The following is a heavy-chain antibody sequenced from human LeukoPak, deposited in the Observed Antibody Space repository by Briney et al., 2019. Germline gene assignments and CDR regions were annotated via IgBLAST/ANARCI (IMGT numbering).Heavy chain of an antibody. Sequence: SETLSLTCTVSGGSISSYYWSWIRQPPGKELEWIGYIYYSGSTNYNPSLKSRVTISVDTSKNQFSLKLSSVTAADTAVYYCARHVGYFDAFDIWGQGTMVTVSS. CDR2: IYYSGST. V-gene: IGHV4-59*08. CDR1: GGSISSYY. J-gene: IGHJ3*02. CDR3: ARHVGYFDAFDI. D-gene: IGHD5-12*01.